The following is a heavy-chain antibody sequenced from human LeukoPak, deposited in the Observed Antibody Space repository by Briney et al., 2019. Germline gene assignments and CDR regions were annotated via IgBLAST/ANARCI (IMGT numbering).Heavy chain of an antibody. CDR2: INAGNGNT. V-gene: IGHV1-3*03. CDR3: ARDARSGQAPLGAFDI. Sequence: ASVKVSCKASGYTFTSYAMHWVRQAPGQRLEWMGWINAGNGNTKYSQEFQGRVTITRDTSASTAYMELSSLRSEDMAVYYCARDARSGQAPLGAFDIWGQGTMVTVSS. D-gene: IGHD5-12*01. CDR1: GYTFTSYA. J-gene: IGHJ3*02.